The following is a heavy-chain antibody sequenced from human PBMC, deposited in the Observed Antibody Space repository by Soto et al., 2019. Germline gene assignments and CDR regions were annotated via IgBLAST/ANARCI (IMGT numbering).Heavy chain of an antibody. D-gene: IGHD6-19*01. CDR3: ARDKYPGAKSSGWYLFDY. V-gene: IGHV1-18*01. Sequence: ASVKVSCKASGYTFTSYGISWVRQAPGQGLEWMGWISAYNGNTNYAQKLQGRVTMTTDTSTSTAYMELRSLRSDDTAVYYCARDKYPGAKSSGWYLFDYWGQGTLVTVSS. CDR1: GYTFTSYG. J-gene: IGHJ4*02. CDR2: ISAYNGNT.